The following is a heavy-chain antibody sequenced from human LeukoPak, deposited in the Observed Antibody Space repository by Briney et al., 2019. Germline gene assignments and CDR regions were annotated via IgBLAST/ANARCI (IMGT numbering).Heavy chain of an antibody. CDR1: GFTFSNYA. D-gene: IGHD2-2*01. V-gene: IGHV3-23*01. J-gene: IGHJ4*02. Sequence: GGSLRLSCAASGFTFSNYAMAWVRQAPGKGLEWISAISSGGGSTFYADSVKGRFTISGDNSKNTLYLQMNSLRVEDTAVYYCARPLGYCSSTSCSLPLDYWGPRTLVTVSS. CDR2: ISSGGGST. CDR3: ARPLGYCSSTSCSLPLDY.